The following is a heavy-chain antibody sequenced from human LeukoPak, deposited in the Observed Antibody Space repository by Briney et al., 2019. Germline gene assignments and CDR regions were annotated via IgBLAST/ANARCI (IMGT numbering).Heavy chain of an antibody. D-gene: IGHD6-19*01. Sequence: PSETLSLTCAVSGVPFSNYYWSWVRQSPTKGLEWIGEINHSGCTNYNPSLKSRVTISIDTSKNQFSLMLTSVTAADTAVYYCTRAVAGHPDWGQGTLVTVSS. CDR3: TRAVAGHPD. V-gene: IGHV4-34*01. CDR2: INHSGCT. CDR1: GVPFSNYY. J-gene: IGHJ4*02.